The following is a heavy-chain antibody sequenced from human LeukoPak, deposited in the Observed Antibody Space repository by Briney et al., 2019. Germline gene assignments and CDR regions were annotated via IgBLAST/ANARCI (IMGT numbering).Heavy chain of an antibody. V-gene: IGHV4-59*01. D-gene: IGHD3-16*01. CDR3: ARGRGGTYFDY. J-gene: IGHJ4*02. Sequence: PSETLSLTCTVSGGSISSYYWSWIRQPPGKGLEWIAYIYYSGSTKYNPSLKTRVTISVDTSKNQFSLKVTSVTAADTAVYYCARGRGGTYFDYWGQGTLVTVSS. CDR1: GGSISSYY. CDR2: IYYSGST.